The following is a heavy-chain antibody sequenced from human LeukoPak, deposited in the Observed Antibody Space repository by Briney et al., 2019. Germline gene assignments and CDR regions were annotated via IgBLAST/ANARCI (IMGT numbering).Heavy chain of an antibody. Sequence: GASVKVSCKASGGTFSSYAISWVRQAPGQGLEWMGRIIPILGIANYAQKFQGRVTITADKSTSTAYMELSSLRSEDTAVYYCAREARITMIVVVTTDAFDIWGQGTMVTVSS. CDR2: IIPILGIA. CDR1: GGTFSSYA. D-gene: IGHD3-22*01. CDR3: AREARITMIVVVTTDAFDI. V-gene: IGHV1-69*04. J-gene: IGHJ3*02.